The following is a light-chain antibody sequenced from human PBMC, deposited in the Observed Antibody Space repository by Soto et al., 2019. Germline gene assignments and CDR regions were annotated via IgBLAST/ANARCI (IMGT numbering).Light chain of an antibody. CDR2: DVS. Sequence: QSVLTQPRSVSGSHGQSVTISCTGTSSDIGGYTYVSWYQQHPGKAPKVIIYDVSERPSGVPDRFSGSKSGNTASLTISGLQPEDEADYYCCSFAGPESFEVFGEGTKVTVL. CDR1: SSDIGGYTY. J-gene: IGLJ1*01. CDR3: CSFAGPESFEV. V-gene: IGLV2-11*01.